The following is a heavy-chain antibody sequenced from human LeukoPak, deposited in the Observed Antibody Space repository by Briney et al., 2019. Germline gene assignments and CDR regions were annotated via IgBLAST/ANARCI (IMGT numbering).Heavy chain of an antibody. CDR1: GFLVRRYS. D-gene: IGHD2-2*01. CDR2: ISTSYSGI. V-gene: IGHV3-48*01. CDR3: ARAYCSSITCFE. J-gene: IGHJ4*02. Sequence: TGGSLRLSCAASGFLVRRYSMTWVRQAPGKGLEWVSSISTSYSGIYYADSVKGRFTISRDNAKNSLYLQMDSLRADDTAVYYCARAYCSSITCFEWGQGTLVTVSS.